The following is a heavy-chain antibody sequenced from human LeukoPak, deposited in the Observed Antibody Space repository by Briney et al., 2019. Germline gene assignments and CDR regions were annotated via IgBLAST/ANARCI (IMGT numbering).Heavy chain of an antibody. J-gene: IGHJ4*02. V-gene: IGHV4-30-2*03. CDR3: ARHWGRDYDFWSGYYGVYFDY. CDR1: GGSISSGGYS. D-gene: IGHD3-3*01. CDR2: IYHSGST. Sequence: SETLSLTCAVSGGSISSGGYSWSWIRQPPGKGLEWIGYIYHSGSTYYNPSLKSRVTISVDTSKNQFSLKLSSVTAADTAVYYCARHWGRDYDFWSGYYGVYFDYWGQGTLVTVSS.